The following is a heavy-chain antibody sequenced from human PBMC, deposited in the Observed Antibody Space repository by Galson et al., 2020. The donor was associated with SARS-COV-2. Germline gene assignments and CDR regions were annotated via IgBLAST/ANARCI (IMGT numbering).Heavy chain of an antibody. V-gene: IGHV1-2*02. CDR3: TRDGEGGSGSFDL. D-gene: IGHD3-16*01. CDR2: INPKSGDT. J-gene: IGHJ2*01. CDR1: GYTFTDYY. Sequence: ASVKVSCKASGYTFTDYYLHWVRQAPGQGLEWMGWINPKSGDTHYAQEFQGRVTMTRDTSISTVYMDLNRLRSDDTAIYYCTRDGEGGSGSFDLWGRGTLTTVSS.